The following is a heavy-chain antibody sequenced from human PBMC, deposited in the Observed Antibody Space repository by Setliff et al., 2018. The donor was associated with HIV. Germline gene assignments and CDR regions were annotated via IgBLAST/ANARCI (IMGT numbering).Heavy chain of an antibody. CDR2: IRYHGGEQ. D-gene: IGHD6-19*01. V-gene: IGHV3-30*02. J-gene: IGHJ4*02. Sequence: GGSLRLSCAASGFTFSSFGMNWVRQMPGKSPEWLAFIRYHGGEQSYADSVKGRFVISRDNSRGTAYLQMNSLTIEDTAVYYCARSPPASGWTLAYWGQGALVTVSS. CDR1: GFTFSSFG. CDR3: ARSPPASGWTLAY.